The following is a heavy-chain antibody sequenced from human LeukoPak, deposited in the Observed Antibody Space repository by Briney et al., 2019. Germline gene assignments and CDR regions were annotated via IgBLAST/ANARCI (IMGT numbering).Heavy chain of an antibody. CDR1: GFTFSNYW. D-gene: IGHD5-24*01. CDR3: ARVGVAGFRDGYNMY. V-gene: IGHV3-7*01. CDR2: IKQDGSEK. J-gene: IGHJ4*02. Sequence: PGRSLRLSCAASGFTFSNYWMTWFRQTPGKGLEWVGNIKQDGSEKYYVDSVKGRFTISRDNAKNSLYLQMNSLRVEDTAIYYCARVGVAGFRDGYNMYWGQGTLVTVSS.